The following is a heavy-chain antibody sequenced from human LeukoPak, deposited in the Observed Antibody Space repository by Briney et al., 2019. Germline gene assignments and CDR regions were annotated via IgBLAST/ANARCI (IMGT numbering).Heavy chain of an antibody. J-gene: IGHJ3*02. CDR3: ARDSRNFDWKPLAFDI. Sequence: PSETLSLTCTVSGGSISSGSYYWSWIRQPAGKGLEWIGRIYTSGSTNYNPSLKSRVTMSVDTSKNQFSLKLSSVTAADTAVYYCARDSRNFDWKPLAFDIWGQGTMVTVSS. CDR2: IYTSGST. CDR1: GGSISSGSYY. D-gene: IGHD3-9*01. V-gene: IGHV4-61*02.